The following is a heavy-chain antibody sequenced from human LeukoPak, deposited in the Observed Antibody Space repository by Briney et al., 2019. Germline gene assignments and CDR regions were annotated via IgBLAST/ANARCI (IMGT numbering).Heavy chain of an antibody. V-gene: IGHV3-7*03. J-gene: IGHJ3*02. CDR1: GFTFSSYY. CDR2: IKQEGNEK. CDR3: ARRGESGGAGWSAFDI. Sequence: GGSLRLSCAASGFTFSSYYMSWVRQAPGKVLEWVANIKQEGNEKYYVDSVKGRFTISRDNTKNSLYLQMNSLRGEDMAVYYCARRGESGGAGWSAFDIWGQGTMVTVSS. D-gene: IGHD2-15*01.